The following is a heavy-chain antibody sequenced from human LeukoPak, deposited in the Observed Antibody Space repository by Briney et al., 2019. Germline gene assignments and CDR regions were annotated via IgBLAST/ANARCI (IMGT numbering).Heavy chain of an antibody. Sequence: GGSLRLSCAASGFTFNSYAMYWVRQAPGKGLEWVSGISGSGGSTYHADSVKGRFSISRDNSRNTVLLQMHSLRAEDTALYYCAKTTAGYSSGRYPGWPVDYWGQGTLVTVSS. CDR1: GFTFNSYA. CDR2: ISGSGGST. J-gene: IGHJ4*02. CDR3: AKTTAGYSSGRYPGWPVDY. V-gene: IGHV3-23*01. D-gene: IGHD6-19*01.